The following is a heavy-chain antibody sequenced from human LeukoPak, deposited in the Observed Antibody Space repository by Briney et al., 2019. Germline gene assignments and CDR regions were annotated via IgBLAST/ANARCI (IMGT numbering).Heavy chain of an antibody. D-gene: IGHD2-2*01. CDR1: GFTFSSYS. J-gene: IGHJ6*03. CDR3: ARDGVVVVPAANTFRYMDV. CDR2: ISSSSSYI. V-gene: IGHV3-21*01. Sequence: PGGSLRLSCAASGFTFSSYSMNWVRQAPGKGLEWVSSISSSSSYIYYADSVKGRFTISRDNAKNSLYLQMNSLRAEDTAVYYCARDGVVVVPAANTFRYMDVWGKGTTVTVSS.